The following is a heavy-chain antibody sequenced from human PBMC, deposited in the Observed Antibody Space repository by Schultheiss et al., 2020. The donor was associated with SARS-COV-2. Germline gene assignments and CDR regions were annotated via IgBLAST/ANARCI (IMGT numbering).Heavy chain of an antibody. Sequence: GGSLRLSCAASGFTFSDYYMSWIRQAPGKGLEWVSAIRASGDATYYAESVKGRFTISRDNAKNTLYLQMNSLRAEDTAVYYCARGQYYGSGSYYYYYYYMDVWGKGTTVTVSS. D-gene: IGHD3-10*01. J-gene: IGHJ6*03. CDR2: IRASGDAT. CDR3: ARGQYYGSGSYYYYYYYMDV. CDR1: GFTFSDYY. V-gene: IGHV3-11*04.